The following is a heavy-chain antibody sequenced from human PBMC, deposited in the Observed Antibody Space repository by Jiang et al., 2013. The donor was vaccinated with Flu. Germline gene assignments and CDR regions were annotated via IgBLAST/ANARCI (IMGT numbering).Heavy chain of an antibody. J-gene: IGHJ4*02. Sequence: EVKKAWGLSEGFVQGIWTTPSPATIYTGCDQAPGQGLEWMGIINPSGGSTSYAQKFQGRVTMTRDTSTSTVYMELSSLRSEDTAVYYCARVSNWNDFVYWGQGTLVTVSS. V-gene: IGHV1-46*01. CDR2: INPSGGST. D-gene: IGHD1-1*01. CDR3: ARVSNWNDFVY. CDR1: TTPSPAT.